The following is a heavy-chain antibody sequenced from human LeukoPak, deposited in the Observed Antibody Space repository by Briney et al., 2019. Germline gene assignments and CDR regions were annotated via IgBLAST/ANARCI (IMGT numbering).Heavy chain of an antibody. J-gene: IGHJ4*02. V-gene: IGHV3-21*01. Sequence: PGGSLRLSCAASGFTFSSYSMNWVRQAPGKGLEWVSSISSSSSYIYYADSVKGRFTISRDNSKNTLYLQMNSLRAEDTAVYYCARDTPSSGWYGLDYWGQGTLVTVSS. CDR3: ARDTPSSGWYGLDY. CDR2: ISSSSSYI. D-gene: IGHD6-19*01. CDR1: GFTFSSYS.